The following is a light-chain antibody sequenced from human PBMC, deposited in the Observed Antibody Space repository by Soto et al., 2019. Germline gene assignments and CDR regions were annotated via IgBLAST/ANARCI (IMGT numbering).Light chain of an antibody. CDR3: QQYYDWPIT. J-gene: IGKJ5*01. CDR2: GES. CDR1: QSISSRY. V-gene: IGKV3-20*01. Sequence: ELVLTQSPGTLSLSPGDSATLSCRASQSISSRYLAWYQQKTGQAPRLLIYGESTRATGIPARLSGSGSGTDLNLTISRLQSEDFAVYYCQQYYDWPITCGRGTRLEIK.